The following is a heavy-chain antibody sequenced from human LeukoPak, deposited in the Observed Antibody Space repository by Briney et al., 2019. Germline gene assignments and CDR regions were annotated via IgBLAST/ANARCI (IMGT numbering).Heavy chain of an antibody. D-gene: IGHD6-6*01. CDR3: ARCARYYYYMDV. Sequence: GGSLRLSCAASGFTFSSYAMRWVRQAPGKGLEWVAVISYDGSNKYYADSVKGRFTISRDNSKNTLYLQMNSLRAEDTAVYYCARCARYYYYMDVWGKGTTVTVSS. CDR2: ISYDGSNK. V-gene: IGHV3-30*01. J-gene: IGHJ6*03. CDR1: GFTFSSYA.